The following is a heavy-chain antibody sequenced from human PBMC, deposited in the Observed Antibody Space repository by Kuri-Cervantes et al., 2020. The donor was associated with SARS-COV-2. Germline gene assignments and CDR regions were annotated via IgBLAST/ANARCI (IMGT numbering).Heavy chain of an antibody. Sequence: GESLKISCAASGFTFSSYGMHWVRQAPGKGLESVAVISSNGGNKYYADSVQGRFTISRDNSKNTFYLQMNSLGPDDTAVYFCAREHTTIVLGFDSWGQGTRVTVSS. J-gene: IGHJ4*02. CDR1: GFTFSSYG. CDR3: AREHTTIVLGFDS. D-gene: IGHD3-22*01. V-gene: IGHV3-30*03. CDR2: ISSNGGNK.